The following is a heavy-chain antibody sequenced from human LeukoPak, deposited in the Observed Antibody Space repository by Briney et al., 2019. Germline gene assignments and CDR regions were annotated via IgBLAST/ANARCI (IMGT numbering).Heavy chain of an antibody. Sequence: GSVKVSCKASGYIFTDYYMHWVRQAPGQELGWMGRINPNSGGTNYAQKFQGRVTITADESTSTAYMELSSLRSEDTAVYYCRIVRGHYYYMDVWGKGTTVTVSS. CDR3: RIVRGHYYYMDV. CDR1: GYIFTDYY. V-gene: IGHV1/OR15-1*04. CDR2: INPNSGGT. J-gene: IGHJ6*03.